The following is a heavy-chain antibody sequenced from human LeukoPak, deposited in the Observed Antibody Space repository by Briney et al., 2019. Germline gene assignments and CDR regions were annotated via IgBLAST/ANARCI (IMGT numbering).Heavy chain of an antibody. CDR3: ASNRLYSRSPFDY. Sequence: PSETLSLTCSVSGGSISNYYWSWIRQPPGKGLEWIGYIYYSGSTNYSPSLKSRVTISVDTSKNQFSLKLSSVTAADTAVYYCASNRLYSRSPFDYWGQGTLVTVSS. CDR1: GGSISNYY. D-gene: IGHD6-6*01. V-gene: IGHV4-59*08. CDR2: IYYSGST. J-gene: IGHJ4*02.